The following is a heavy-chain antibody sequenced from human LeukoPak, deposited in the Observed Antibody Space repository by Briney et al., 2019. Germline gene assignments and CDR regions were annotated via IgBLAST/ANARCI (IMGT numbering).Heavy chain of an antibody. CDR1: GGSFSGYY. CDR3: ASESSYYDFWSGSLGWFDY. Sequence: SETLYLTCAVYGGSFSGYYWSWIRQPPGKGLEWIGEINHSGSTKYNPSLRSTVTISVDTSKNQFSLKLLSVTAAATALYYCASESSYYDFWSGSLGWFDYWGQGTLVTVSS. CDR2: INHSGST. D-gene: IGHD3-3*01. J-gene: IGHJ4*02. V-gene: IGHV4-34*01.